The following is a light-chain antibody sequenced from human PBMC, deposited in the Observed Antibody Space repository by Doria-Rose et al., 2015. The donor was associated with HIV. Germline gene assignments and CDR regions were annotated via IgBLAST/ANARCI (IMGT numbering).Light chain of an antibody. CDR1: QSLLYTSKNY. Sequence: DIRLTQSPESLGMSLGETATLNCKSNQSLLYTSKNYLAWHQQKPGHPHKLLNYWASTRQSGVPARFSGSGSGTDFTLTISSLEAEDVAVYYCQQYYDTPSFGPGTTVDIK. CDR3: QQYYDTPS. V-gene: IGKV4-1*01. CDR2: WAS. J-gene: IGKJ3*01.